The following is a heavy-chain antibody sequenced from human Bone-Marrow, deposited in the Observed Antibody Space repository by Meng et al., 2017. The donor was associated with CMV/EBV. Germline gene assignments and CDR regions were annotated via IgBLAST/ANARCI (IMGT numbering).Heavy chain of an antibody. V-gene: IGHV3-11*04. Sequence: GESLKISCAASGFIFSDYYMNWVRQAPGKGLEWVSYISNSGSTIYYADSVKGRFTISRDNAKNSLYLQMNSLRAEDTAVYYCARQKVPGYCSSTSCHGYYYYGMDVWGQGTTVTVSS. J-gene: IGHJ6*02. CDR1: GFIFSDYY. CDR2: ISNSGSTI. D-gene: IGHD2-2*01. CDR3: ARQKVPGYCSSTSCHGYYYYGMDV.